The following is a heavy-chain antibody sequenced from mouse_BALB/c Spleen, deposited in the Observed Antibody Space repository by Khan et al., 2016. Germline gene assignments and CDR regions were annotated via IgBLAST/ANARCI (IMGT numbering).Heavy chain of an antibody. CDR3: ARSRRIRGNYRFDY. D-gene: IGHD2-1*01. CDR1: GYTFTIYT. CDR2: INPSSGYT. Sequence: QVQLQQSGAELARPGASVKMSCKASGYTFTIYTMHWVKQRPGQGLEWIGYINPSSGYTNYNQKFKDKATLTADKSSSTAYMQLSSLTSEDAAVYSYARSRRIRGNYRFDYWGQGTTLTVSS. J-gene: IGHJ2*01. V-gene: IGHV1-4*01.